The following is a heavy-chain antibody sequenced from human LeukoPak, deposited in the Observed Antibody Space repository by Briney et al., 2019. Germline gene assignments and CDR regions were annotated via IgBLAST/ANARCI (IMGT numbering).Heavy chain of an antibody. CDR1: GVTFSSYL. CDR3: ARDGLAAITFDY. V-gene: IGHV3-74*01. D-gene: IGHD5-24*01. CDR2: INSDGSST. Sequence: GVSLRLSCVSSGVTFSSYLMHWVRQAPGKGLVLVSHINSDGSSTTYADSVKGLFTISRDNAKNTLYLQMNSLRAEDTAVYYCARDGLAAITFDYWGQGILVTVSS. J-gene: IGHJ4*02.